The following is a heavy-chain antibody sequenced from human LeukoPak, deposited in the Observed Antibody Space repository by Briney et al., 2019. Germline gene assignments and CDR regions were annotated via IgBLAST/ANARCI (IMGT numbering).Heavy chain of an antibody. CDR3: ARKSLRGSYQYYFDY. V-gene: IGHV4-59*01. Sequence: PSETLSLTCSVSGSPISSSYWNWIRQPPGKTLEWMGYNYNSGSTNYNPSLKSRVTISVDRSKNEFSLKLTSLTAADTAVYYCARKSLRGSYQYYFDYWGQGTLVTVSS. D-gene: IGHD1-26*01. J-gene: IGHJ4*02. CDR2: NYNSGST. CDR1: GSPISSSY.